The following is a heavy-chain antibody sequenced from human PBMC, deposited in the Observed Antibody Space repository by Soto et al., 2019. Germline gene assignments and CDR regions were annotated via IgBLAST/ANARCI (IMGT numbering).Heavy chain of an antibody. CDR3: ARHGQSTVTTDY. J-gene: IGHJ4*02. D-gene: IGHD4-17*01. Sequence: QLQLQESGPGLVKPSETLSLTCTVSGGSISSSSYYWGWIRQPPGKGLEWIGSIYYSGSTYYNPSLKSRVTISVDTSKNQFSLKLSSVTTADTAVYYCARHGQSTVTTDYWGQGTLVTVSS. CDR1: GGSISSSSYY. V-gene: IGHV4-39*01. CDR2: IYYSGST.